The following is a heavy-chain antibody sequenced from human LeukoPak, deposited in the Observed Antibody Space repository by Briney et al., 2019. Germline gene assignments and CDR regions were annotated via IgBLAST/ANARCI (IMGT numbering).Heavy chain of an antibody. V-gene: IGHV4-59*08. D-gene: IGHD4-11*01. CDR2: ISYSGST. J-gene: IGHJ6*02. Sequence: SETLSLTCTVSGGTIRSYYWSWIRQPPGKGLEWIGYISYSGSTNYNPSLKSRVTISVDTSKNQFSLKLSSVTAADTAVYYCARHATVTKLYYYYYGMDVWGQGTTVTVSS. CDR3: ARHATVTKLYYYYYGMDV. CDR1: GGTIRSYY.